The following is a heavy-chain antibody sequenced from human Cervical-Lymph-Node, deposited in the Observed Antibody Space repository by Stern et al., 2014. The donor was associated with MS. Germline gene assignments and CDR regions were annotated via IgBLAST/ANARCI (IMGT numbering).Heavy chain of an antibody. D-gene: IGHD5-18*01. CDR1: GGSISSGSDY. J-gene: IGHJ4*02. V-gene: IGHV4-61*02. CDR2: IHASGSA. CDR3: ASGYRIFDY. Sequence: DQLVESGPGLVKPSQTLSLTCTVSGGSISSGSDYWSWIRQPVGKGLEWIGRIHASGSAFYTPSLKSRVTLSTDTSMNQFSLELNSATAADTAIYYCASGYRIFDYWGQGILVTVSS.